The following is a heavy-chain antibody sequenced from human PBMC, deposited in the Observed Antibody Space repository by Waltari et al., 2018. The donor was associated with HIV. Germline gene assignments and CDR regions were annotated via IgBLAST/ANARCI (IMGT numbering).Heavy chain of an antibody. CDR3: ARNSSGKGNRYFYYGLDV. D-gene: IGHD3-22*01. Sequence: QVHLVQSGPEVKRPGASVKISCKAYGYTFVNFDVNWVRQAAGQGPEWLGWMNPNGGNPGSPYRVEDGVTRTRDVSTDTAYMEMSGLTPEDTAIYYCARNSSGKGNRYFYYGLDVWGQGTPVTV. J-gene: IGHJ6*02. CDR2: MNPNGGNP. CDR1: GYTFVNFD. V-gene: IGHV1-8*02.